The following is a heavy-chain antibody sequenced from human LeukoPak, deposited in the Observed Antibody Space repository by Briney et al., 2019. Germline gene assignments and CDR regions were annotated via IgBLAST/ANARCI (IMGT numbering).Heavy chain of an antibody. Sequence: GASVKVSCKASGYTFTGYYMHWVRQAPGQGLEWMGRIIPILGIANYAQKFQGRVTITADKSTSTAYMELSSLRSEDTAVYYCARGRRKAVVVPAAIGSDYYYYGMDVWGQGTTVTVSS. CDR1: GYTFTGYY. V-gene: IGHV1-69*04. CDR2: IIPILGIA. D-gene: IGHD2-2*01. CDR3: ARGRRKAVVVPAAIGSDYYYYGMDV. J-gene: IGHJ6*02.